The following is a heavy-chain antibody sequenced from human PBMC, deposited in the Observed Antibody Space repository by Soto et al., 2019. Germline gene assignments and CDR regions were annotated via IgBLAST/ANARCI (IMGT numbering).Heavy chain of an antibody. J-gene: IGHJ3*02. CDR1: GGSISSGDYY. CDR2: IYYSGST. Sequence: QVQLQESGPGLVKPSQTLSLTCTVSGGSISSGDYYWSWIRQPPGKGLEWIGYIYYSGSTYYNPSLKSRLNISVNTAKHRLPLKLSSVTPADAAVYYCARAMGNSHDAFDIWGQGTMVTVSS. CDR3: ARAMGNSHDAFDI. V-gene: IGHV4-30-4*01. D-gene: IGHD3-10*01.